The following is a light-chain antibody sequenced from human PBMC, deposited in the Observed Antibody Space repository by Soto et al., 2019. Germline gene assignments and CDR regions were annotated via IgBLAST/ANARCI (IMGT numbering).Light chain of an antibody. CDR3: AAWDASLNGWV. CDR1: TSNIGSNS. Sequence: QSVLTQSPSASGTLGQRVTISCSGSTSNIGSNSVNWYQQLPGTAPKLLIYTNNQRPSGVPDRFSGSKSGTSGSLAISGLQSEDEADYYCAAWDASLNGWVFGGGTKVTVL. J-gene: IGLJ3*02. V-gene: IGLV1-44*01. CDR2: TNN.